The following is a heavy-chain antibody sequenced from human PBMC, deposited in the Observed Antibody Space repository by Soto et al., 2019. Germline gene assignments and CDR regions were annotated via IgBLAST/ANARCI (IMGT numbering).Heavy chain of an antibody. CDR1: GFTFSSYG. CDR3: AKDLTMIVSQYYFDY. J-gene: IGHJ4*02. V-gene: IGHV3-30*18. D-gene: IGHD3-22*01. Sequence: GGSLRLSCAASGFTFSSYGMHWVRQAPGKGLEWVAVISYDGSNKYYADSVKGRFTISRDNSKNTLYLQMNSLRAEDTAVYYCAKDLTMIVSQYYFDYWGQGTLVTVSS. CDR2: ISYDGSNK.